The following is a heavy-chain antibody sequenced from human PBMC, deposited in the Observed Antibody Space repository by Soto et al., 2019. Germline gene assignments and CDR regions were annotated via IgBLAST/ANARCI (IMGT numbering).Heavy chain of an antibody. CDR3: ARGRGQQLVPGEDAFDI. CDR2: IIPIFGTA. CDR1: GGTFSSYA. J-gene: IGHJ3*02. V-gene: IGHV1-69*01. D-gene: IGHD6-13*01. Sequence: QVQLVQSGAEVKKPGSSVKVSCKASGGTFSSYAISWVRQAPGQGLEWMGGIIPIFGTANYAQKFQGRGTMTADESRRTAYRGLSSVRAEDTAVNYRARGRGQQLVPGEDAFDIWGQGTMDPVSS.